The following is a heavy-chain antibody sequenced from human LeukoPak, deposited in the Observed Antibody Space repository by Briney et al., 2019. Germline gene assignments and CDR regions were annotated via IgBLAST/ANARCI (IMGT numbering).Heavy chain of an antibody. D-gene: IGHD5-18*01. CDR1: GYTFTSYY. J-gene: IGHJ4*02. V-gene: IGHV1-46*01. Sequence: GASVKVSCKASGYTFTSYYMHWVRRAPGQGLEWMGIINPSGGSTSYAQKFQGRVTMTRDMSTSTVYMELSSLRSEDTAVYYCARDQDTAMELDYWGQGTLVTVSP. CDR3: ARDQDTAMELDY. CDR2: INPSGGST.